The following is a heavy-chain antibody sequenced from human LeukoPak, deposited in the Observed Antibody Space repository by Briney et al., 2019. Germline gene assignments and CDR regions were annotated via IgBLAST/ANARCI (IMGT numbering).Heavy chain of an antibody. CDR2: IKQDGSEK. CDR1: GFTFSSHW. CDR3: AKGRRGVVVVAATDY. D-gene: IGHD2-15*01. Sequence: PGGSLRLSCAASGFTFSSHWMSWVRQAPGKGLEWVANIKQDGSEKYYVDSVKGRFTISRDNAKNSLYLQMNSLRAEDTALYYCAKGRRGVVVVAATDYWGQGTLVTVSS. J-gene: IGHJ4*02. V-gene: IGHV3-7*03.